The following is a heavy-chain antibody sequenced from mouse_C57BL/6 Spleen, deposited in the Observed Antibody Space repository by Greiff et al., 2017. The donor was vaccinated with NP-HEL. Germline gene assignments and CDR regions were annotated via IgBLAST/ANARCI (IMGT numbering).Heavy chain of an antibody. CDR1: GYTFTSYW. D-gene: IGHD2-4*01. CDR2: IVPSDSYT. V-gene: IGHV1-69*01. J-gene: IGHJ1*03. CDR3: ARGDYDGDWYFDV. Sequence: QVQLQQPGAELVMPGASVKLSCKASGYTFTSYWMHWVKQRPGQGLEWIGEIVPSDSYTNYNQKFKGKSTLTVDKSSSTAYMQLSSLTSEDSAVYYCARGDYDGDWYFDVWGTGTTVTVSS.